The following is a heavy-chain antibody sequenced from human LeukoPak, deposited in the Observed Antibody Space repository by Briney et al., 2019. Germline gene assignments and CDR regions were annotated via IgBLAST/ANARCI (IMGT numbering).Heavy chain of an antibody. CDR1: GYTSTNYG. D-gene: IGHD5-18*01. CDR2: ISINRGNT. J-gene: IGHJ3*02. CDR3: ARRGYSYGSGAFDI. Sequence: ASVKVSCKASGYTSTNYGISWVRQAPGQGLEWMGWISINRGNTNYAQKFQGRVSMTTDTSTSTAYMELRGLRSDDTAMYYCARRGYSYGSGAFDIWGQGTMVTVSS. V-gene: IGHV1-18*01.